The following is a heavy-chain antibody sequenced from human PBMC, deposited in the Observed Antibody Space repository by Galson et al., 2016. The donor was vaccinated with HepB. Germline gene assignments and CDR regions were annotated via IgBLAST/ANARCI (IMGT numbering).Heavy chain of an antibody. J-gene: IGHJ3*01. CDR2: IYTGDKT. D-gene: IGHD5/OR15-5a*01. Sequence: SLRLSCAASGFSVSSHYMTWVRQAPGRGLEWISVIYTGDKTIYADSVEGRFTFSRDTSKNTLYLQMHSLSAEDTAVYFCAREGSGYTSVYTDALDLWGQGTMGTGSS. V-gene: IGHV3-53*01. CDR3: AREGSGYTSVYTDALDL. CDR1: GFSVSSHY.